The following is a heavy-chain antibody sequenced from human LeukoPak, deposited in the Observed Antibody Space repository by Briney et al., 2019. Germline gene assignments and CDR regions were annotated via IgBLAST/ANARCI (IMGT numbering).Heavy chain of an antibody. CDR3: ARASTHQLPVLCDAFDI. Sequence: SETLSLTCAVYGGSFSGYYWSWIRQPPGKGLEWIGEINHSGSTNYNPSLKSRVTISVDTSKNQFSLKLSSVTAADTAVYYCARASTHQLPVLCDAFDIWGQGTMVTVSS. J-gene: IGHJ3*02. CDR2: INHSGST. V-gene: IGHV4-34*01. D-gene: IGHD2-2*01. CDR1: GGSFSGYY.